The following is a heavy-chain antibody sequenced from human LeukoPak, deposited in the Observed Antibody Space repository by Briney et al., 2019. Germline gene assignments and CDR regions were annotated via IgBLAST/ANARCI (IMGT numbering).Heavy chain of an antibody. CDR2: ISSNGGST. Sequence: GGSLRLSCAASGFTFSSYAMHWVRQAPGKGLEYVSAISSNGGSTYYANSVKGRFTISRDNSKNTLYLQMGSLRAEDMAVYYCAAPRGYSYGPQFDYWGQGTLVTVSS. D-gene: IGHD5-18*01. CDR3: AAPRGYSYGPQFDY. CDR1: GFTFSSYA. J-gene: IGHJ4*02. V-gene: IGHV3-64*01.